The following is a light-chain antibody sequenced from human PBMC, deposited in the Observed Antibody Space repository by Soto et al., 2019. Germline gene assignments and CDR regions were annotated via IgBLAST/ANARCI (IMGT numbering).Light chain of an antibody. J-gene: IGKJ1*01. CDR2: GAS. CDR3: QQYGSSPWT. CDR1: QSVSSNY. V-gene: IGKV3-20*01. Sequence: EIVVTPSPAAPSISPGERATLSCRASQSVSSNYLAWYQQKPGQAPRPLIYGASSRATGIPDRFSGSGAGTDFTLTISRLESEDFAVYYCQQYGSSPWTFGQGTKV.